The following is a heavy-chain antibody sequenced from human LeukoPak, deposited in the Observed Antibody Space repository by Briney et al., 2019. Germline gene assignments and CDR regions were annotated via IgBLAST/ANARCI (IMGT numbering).Heavy chain of an antibody. D-gene: IGHD6-19*01. J-gene: IGHJ4*02. CDR1: GGSISGYY. CDR2: IYYSGST. Sequence: SETLSLTCTVSGGSISGYYWGWIRQPPGKGLEWIGSIYYSGSTYYNPSLKSRVTISVDTSKNQFSLKLSSVTAADTAVYYCASAIYTVAGFDYWGQGTLVTVSS. CDR3: ASAIYTVAGFDY. V-gene: IGHV4-39*01.